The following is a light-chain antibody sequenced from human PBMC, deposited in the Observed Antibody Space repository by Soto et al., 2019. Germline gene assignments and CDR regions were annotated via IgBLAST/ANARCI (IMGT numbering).Light chain of an antibody. Sequence: EIVMTQSPATLSVSPGERATLSCRASQSVSSNLAWYQQKPAQAPRLLIYGASTRATGIPARFSGSGSGTEFTLTISSLQSEDFAVYYCQQYNNWPTEITFGQGTRLEIK. V-gene: IGKV3-15*01. CDR2: GAS. CDR1: QSVSSN. CDR3: QQYNNWPTEIT. J-gene: IGKJ5*01.